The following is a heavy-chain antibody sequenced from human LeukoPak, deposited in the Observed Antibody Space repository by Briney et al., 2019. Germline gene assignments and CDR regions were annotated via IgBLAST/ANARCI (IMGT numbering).Heavy chain of an antibody. CDR1: GFPFSSYA. CDR2: INAGGGGST. CDR3: AKVSRFDRGPIDY. D-gene: IGHD3-22*01. Sequence: GGSLRLSCAASGFPFSSYAMSWVRQAPGMGLEWVSSINAGGGGSTYYVDSVRGRFTISRDNSKSTLYLQMNSLRAEDAALYYCAKVSRFDRGPIDYWGQGTLVTVSS. J-gene: IGHJ4*02. V-gene: IGHV3-23*01.